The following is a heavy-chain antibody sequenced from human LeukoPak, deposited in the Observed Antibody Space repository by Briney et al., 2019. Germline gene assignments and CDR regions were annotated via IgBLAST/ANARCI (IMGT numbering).Heavy chain of an antibody. CDR2: ISYDGGNK. V-gene: IGHV3-30*04. CDR1: GFTFSSYA. Sequence: GGSLRLSCAASGFTFSSYAMQGVRQAPGKGVEGVAVISYDGGNKYYADSVKGRFTISRENSKNTLYLQMNSLRAEDTAVYYCAREKSVLLWFGENLGFAPWGQGTLVTVSS. CDR3: AREKSVLLWFGENLGFAP. D-gene: IGHD3-10*01. J-gene: IGHJ5*02.